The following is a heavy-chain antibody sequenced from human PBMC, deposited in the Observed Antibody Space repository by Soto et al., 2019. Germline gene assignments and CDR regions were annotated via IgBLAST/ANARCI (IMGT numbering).Heavy chain of an antibody. V-gene: IGHV3-23*01. CDR1: GFTFSSYA. CDR3: AKRTVRWYFDL. CDR2: ISGSGGST. D-gene: IGHD4-17*01. Sequence: EVQLLESGGGLVQPGGSLRLSCAASGFTFSSYAMNWVRQAPGKGLEWVSVISGSGGSTYYADAVKGRFTISRYNSKNTLYLQMNSLRAEDTAVYYCAKRTVRWYFDLWGRGTLVTVSS. J-gene: IGHJ2*01.